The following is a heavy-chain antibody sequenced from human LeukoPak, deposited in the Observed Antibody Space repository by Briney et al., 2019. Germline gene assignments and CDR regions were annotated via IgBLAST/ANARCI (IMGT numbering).Heavy chain of an antibody. Sequence: GGSLRLSCAASGFTFSSYGMHWVRQAPGKGLEWVAVISYDGSNRFYADSVKGRFTISRDNSKNTLTLQMNSLRVEDTALYYCASQYYYDSSGADYWGQGTLVTVSS. J-gene: IGHJ4*02. CDR2: ISYDGSNR. D-gene: IGHD3-22*01. CDR1: GFTFSSYG. V-gene: IGHV3-30*03. CDR3: ASQYYYDSSGADY.